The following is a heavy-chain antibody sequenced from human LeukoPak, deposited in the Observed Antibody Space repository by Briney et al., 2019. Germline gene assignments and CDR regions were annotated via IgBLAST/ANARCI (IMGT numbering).Heavy chain of an antibody. V-gene: IGHV4-39*01. J-gene: IGHJ4*02. CDR2: VYYSGTT. D-gene: IGHD5-24*01. CDR3: ARLATIWGMSSDY. CDR1: GGSISSSSYY. Sequence: PSETLSLTCTVSGGSISSSSYYWGWVRQPPGKGLQWIGTVYYSGTTYYDPSLKSRVTISVDTSKNQFSLRLNSVTAADTAVYYCARLATIWGMSSDYWGQGTLVTVSS.